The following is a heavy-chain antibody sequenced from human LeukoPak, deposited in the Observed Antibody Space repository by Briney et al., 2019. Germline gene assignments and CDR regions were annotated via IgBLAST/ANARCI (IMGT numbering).Heavy chain of an antibody. Sequence: PGGSLRLSCAASGFTFCSYGMHWVRQAPGKGLEWVAVISYDGSNKYYADSVKGRFTISRDNSKNTLYLQMNSLRAEDTAVYYCAKSGRGYSGYALAFDYWGQGTLVTVSS. V-gene: IGHV3-30*18. CDR3: AKSGRGYSGYALAFDY. CDR1: GFTFCSYG. D-gene: IGHD5-12*01. J-gene: IGHJ4*02. CDR2: ISYDGSNK.